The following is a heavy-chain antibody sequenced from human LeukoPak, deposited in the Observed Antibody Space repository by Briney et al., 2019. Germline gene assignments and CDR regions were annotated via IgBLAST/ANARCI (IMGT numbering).Heavy chain of an antibody. CDR3: AKTLYDSSGYYLDY. J-gene: IGHJ4*02. D-gene: IGHD3-22*01. CDR2: ISWNSGSI. Sequence: GGSLRLSCAASGCTFDDYAMHWVRQAPGKGLEWVSGISWNSGSIGYADSVKGRFTISRDNAKNSLYLQMNSLRAEDTALYYCAKTLYDSSGYYLDYWGQGTLVTVSS. V-gene: IGHV3-9*01. CDR1: GCTFDDYA.